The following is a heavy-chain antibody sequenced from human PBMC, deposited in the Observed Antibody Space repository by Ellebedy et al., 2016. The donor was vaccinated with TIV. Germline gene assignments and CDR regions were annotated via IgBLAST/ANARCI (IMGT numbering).Heavy chain of an antibody. CDR1: GFTFSSYA. J-gene: IGHJ4*02. D-gene: IGHD4-11*01. CDR3: AKDPVPTVTPYYFDY. CDR2: ISGSGGST. V-gene: IGHV3-23*01. Sequence: GESLKISCAASGFTFSSYAMSWVRQAPGKGLEWVSAISGSGGSTYYADSVKGRFTISRDNSKNTLYLQMNSLRAEDTAVYYCAKDPVPTVTPYYFDYWGQGTLVTVSS.